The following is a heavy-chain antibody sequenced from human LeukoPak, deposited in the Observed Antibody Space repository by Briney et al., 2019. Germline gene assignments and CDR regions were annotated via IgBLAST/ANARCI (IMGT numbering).Heavy chain of an antibody. CDR3: ARPRYYYGSGSYFGY. V-gene: IGHV4-34*01. Sequence: PSETLSLTCAVYGGSFSGDYWSWIRQPPGKGLEWIGEINHSGSTNYNPSLKSRVTISVDTSKNQFSLKLSSVTAADTAVYYCARPRYYYGSGSYFGYWGQGTLVTVSS. J-gene: IGHJ4*02. CDR2: INHSGST. D-gene: IGHD3-10*01. CDR1: GGSFSGDY.